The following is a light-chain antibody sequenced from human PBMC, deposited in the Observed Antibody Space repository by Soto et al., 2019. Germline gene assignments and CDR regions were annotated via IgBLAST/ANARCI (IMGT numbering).Light chain of an antibody. Sequence: IGSNTVSWYQQLPGTAPKXXXXXXDQRPSGVPDRFSYSKSGTSDSLVISGLQTEDEADYYCAAWDHSLNGPVFXGGTKLTVL. CDR2: XXD. V-gene: IGLV1-44*01. CDR3: AAWDHSLNGPV. CDR1: IGSNT. J-gene: IGLJ3*02.